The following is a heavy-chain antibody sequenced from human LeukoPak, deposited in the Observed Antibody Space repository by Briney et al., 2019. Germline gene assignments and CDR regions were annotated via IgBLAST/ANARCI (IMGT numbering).Heavy chain of an antibody. CDR1: GYTLTELS. CDR3: ATDVVTMVRGVIITGPPNYGMDV. J-gene: IGHJ6*02. CDR2: FDPEDGET. Sequence: ASVKVSCKVSGYTLTELSMHWVRQAPGKGLEWMGGFDPEDGETIYAQKFQGGVTMTEDTSTDTAYMELSSLRSEDTAVYYCATDVVTMVRGVIITGPPNYGMDVWGQGTTVTVSS. V-gene: IGHV1-24*01. D-gene: IGHD3-10*01.